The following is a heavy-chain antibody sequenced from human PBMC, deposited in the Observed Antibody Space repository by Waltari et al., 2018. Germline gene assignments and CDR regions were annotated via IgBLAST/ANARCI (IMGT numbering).Heavy chain of an antibody. Sequence: QVQLVQSGAEVKKPGSSVKVSCKASGGTLRSYTISWVRQAPGTGLEWMGRIIPILGIANYAQKFQGRVTITADKSTSTAYMELSSLRSEDTAVYYCARDPNDSSGYSFYYYYGMDVWGQGTTVTVSS. J-gene: IGHJ6*02. CDR2: IIPILGIA. CDR3: ARDPNDSSGYSFYYYYGMDV. CDR1: GGTLRSYT. V-gene: IGHV1-69*08. D-gene: IGHD3-22*01.